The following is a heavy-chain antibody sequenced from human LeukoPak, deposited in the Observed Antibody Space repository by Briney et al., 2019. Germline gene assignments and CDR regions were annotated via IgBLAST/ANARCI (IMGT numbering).Heavy chain of an antibody. V-gene: IGHV3-48*02. Sequence: GGSLRLSCTASGFPFSAYSINWVRQAPGKGLEWVSYVATDGNTIYYADSVKGRFTISRDFAKNSLYLQMDSLRDEDTAVDYCVGRTYGAYWGQGTLVTVSS. CDR1: GFPFSAYS. CDR3: VGRTYGAY. J-gene: IGHJ4*02. CDR2: VATDGNTI. D-gene: IGHD3-16*01.